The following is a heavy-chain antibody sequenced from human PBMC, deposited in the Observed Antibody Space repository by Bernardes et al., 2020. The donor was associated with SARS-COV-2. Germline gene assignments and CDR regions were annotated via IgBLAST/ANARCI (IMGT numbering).Heavy chain of an antibody. V-gene: IGHV3-23*01. D-gene: IGHD5-18*01. CDR2: ISGSGGST. CDR1: GFTFSSYA. Sequence: GGSLRLSCAASGFTFSSYAMSWVRQAPGKGLEWVSAISGSGGSTYYADSVKGRFTISRDNSKNTLYLQMNSLRAEDTAVYYRAKPPDTAMVHRNYYYYYGVEVWGQGTTVNGYS. J-gene: IGHJ6*02. CDR3: AKPPDTAMVHRNYYYYYGVEV.